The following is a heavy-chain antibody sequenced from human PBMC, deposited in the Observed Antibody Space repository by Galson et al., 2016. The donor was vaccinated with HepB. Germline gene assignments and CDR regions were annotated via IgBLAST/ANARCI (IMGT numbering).Heavy chain of an antibody. D-gene: IGHD1-26*01. CDR3: AKDFREVGTTVWYFDL. CDR2: ILGGSGSA. Sequence: SLRLSCAASGFTFSSYWMTWVRQAPGKGLEWVSGILGGSGSAYYADSVKGRFTISRDNSKSTLFLQMNSLRAEDTAVYYCAKDFREVGTTVWYFDLWGRGTLVSVSS. V-gene: IGHV3-23*01. J-gene: IGHJ2*01. CDR1: GFTFSSYW.